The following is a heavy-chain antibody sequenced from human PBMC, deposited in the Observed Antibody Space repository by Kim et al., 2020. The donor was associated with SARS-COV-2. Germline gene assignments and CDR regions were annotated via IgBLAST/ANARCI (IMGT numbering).Heavy chain of an antibody. Sequence: VNGRFTNAKDTAKNQLYLQMNSLRAEDTAVYYCAIDPYCSGWYLGGPIDYWGQGTLVTVSS. V-gene: IGHV3-48*03. J-gene: IGHJ4*02. D-gene: IGHD6-19*01. CDR3: AIDPYCSGWYLGGPIDY.